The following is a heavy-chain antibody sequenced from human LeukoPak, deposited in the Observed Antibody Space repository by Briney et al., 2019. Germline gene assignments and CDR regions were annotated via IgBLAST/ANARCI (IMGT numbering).Heavy chain of an antibody. J-gene: IGHJ4*02. V-gene: IGHV1-2*02. CDR3: ARSLEGGWYGFDH. D-gene: IGHD6-19*01. Sequence: ASVKVSCKASGYTFTDFYIHWVRQAPGQGLGWMGRINTKSGDIKYAEKFQGRVTVTRDTSINTAYMELTRLISDDTALYYCARSLEGGWYGFDHWGQGTLVTVSP. CDR1: GYTFTDFY. CDR2: INTKSGDI.